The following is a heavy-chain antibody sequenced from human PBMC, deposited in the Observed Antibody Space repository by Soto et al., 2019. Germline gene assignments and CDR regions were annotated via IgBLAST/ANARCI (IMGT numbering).Heavy chain of an antibody. CDR2: INPANGNT. D-gene: IGHD3-16*02. V-gene: IGHV1-3*05. Sequence: QVQLAQSGAEERKPGASVKVSCEATGYTFTAYAMHWVRQAPGQRLEWMGWINPANGNTKYSQKFQGRLTITSATSANTVYMELNSLTSEDTAMYYCTRSAISPYGGLIGPFDYWGQGNLVTVSS. J-gene: IGHJ4*02. CDR1: GYTFTAYA. CDR3: TRSAISPYGGLIGPFDY.